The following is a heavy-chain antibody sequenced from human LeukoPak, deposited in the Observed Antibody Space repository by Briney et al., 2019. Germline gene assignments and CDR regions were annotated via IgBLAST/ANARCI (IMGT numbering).Heavy chain of an antibody. CDR2: INPNSGGT. V-gene: IGHV1-2*02. D-gene: IGHD6-13*01. CDR1: GYTFTGYY. Sequence: GASVKVSCKASGYTFTGYYMHWVRQAPGQGLEWMGWINPNSGGTNYAQKFQGRVAMTRDTSISTAYMELSRLRSDDTAVYYCARVRRSSSWYRENNWFDPWGQGTLVTVSS. CDR3: ARVRRSSSWYRENNWFDP. J-gene: IGHJ5*02.